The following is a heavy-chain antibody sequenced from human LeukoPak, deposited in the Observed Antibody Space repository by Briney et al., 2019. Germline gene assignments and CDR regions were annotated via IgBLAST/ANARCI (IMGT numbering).Heavy chain of an antibody. D-gene: IGHD5-24*01. V-gene: IGHV1-18*01. Sequence: ASVKVSCKASGYTFTSYGISWVRQAPGQGLEWMGWISAYNGNTNYAQKLQGRVTMTTDTSTSTAYMELRSLRSDDTAVYYCEREGPFRDGYNKYYFDYWGQGTLVTVSS. CDR2: ISAYNGNT. CDR1: GYTFTSYG. CDR3: EREGPFRDGYNKYYFDY. J-gene: IGHJ4*02.